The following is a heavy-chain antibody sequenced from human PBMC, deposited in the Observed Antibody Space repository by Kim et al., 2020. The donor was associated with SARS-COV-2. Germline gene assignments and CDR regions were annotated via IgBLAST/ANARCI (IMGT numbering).Heavy chain of an antibody. V-gene: IGHV3-33*05. Sequence: GGSLRLSCAASGFTFSSYGMHWVRQAPGKGLEWVAVISYDGSNKYYADSVKGRFTISRDNSKNTLYLQMNSLRAEDTAVYYCARDPNYYDSSGYPSDAFDIWGQGTMVTVSS. CDR2: ISYDGSNK. CDR3: ARDPNYYDSSGYPSDAFDI. J-gene: IGHJ3*02. D-gene: IGHD3-22*01. CDR1: GFTFSSYG.